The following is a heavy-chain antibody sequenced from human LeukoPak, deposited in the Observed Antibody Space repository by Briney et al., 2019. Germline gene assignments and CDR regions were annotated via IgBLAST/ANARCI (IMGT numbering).Heavy chain of an antibody. D-gene: IGHD3-22*01. V-gene: IGHV3-11*01. CDR2: ISSSGSII. Sequence: GGSLRLSCAASGFTFSDYYMSWIRQAPGKGLEWVSYISSSGSIIYYADSVKGRFTISRDNAKNSMYLQMNSLRAEDTAVYYCARGQYDRSPFLQHWGQGTLVTVSS. CDR1: GFTFSDYY. J-gene: IGHJ1*01. CDR3: ARGQYDRSPFLQH.